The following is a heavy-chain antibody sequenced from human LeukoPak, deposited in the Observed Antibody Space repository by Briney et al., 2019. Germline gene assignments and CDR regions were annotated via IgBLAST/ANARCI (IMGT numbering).Heavy chain of an antibody. J-gene: IGHJ4*02. Sequence: GGSLRLSCAASEFDFSSHAMTWVSQAPGKGLEWVSAISISGSKTYYADSVKGRFTISRDNSKNTLYLQMNSLRAEDTAVYYCANEIRPNDYWGQGTQVTVSS. CDR2: ISISGSKT. D-gene: IGHD4-17*01. CDR1: EFDFSSHA. V-gene: IGHV3-23*01. CDR3: ANEIRPNDY.